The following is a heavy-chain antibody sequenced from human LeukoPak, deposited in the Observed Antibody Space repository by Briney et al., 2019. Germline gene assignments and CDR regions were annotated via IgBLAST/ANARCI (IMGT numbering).Heavy chain of an antibody. Sequence: GGSLRLSCAASGFTFSSYSMNWVRQAPGKGLDWVSSISNSSSYIYYADSVKGRFTISRDNAKNSLYLQMNSLRAEDTAVYYCARDLADYYDSSGYSPAFDYWGQGTLVTVSS. CDR2: ISNSSSYI. V-gene: IGHV3-21*01. CDR3: ARDLADYYDSSGYSPAFDY. CDR1: GFTFSSYS. J-gene: IGHJ4*02. D-gene: IGHD3-22*01.